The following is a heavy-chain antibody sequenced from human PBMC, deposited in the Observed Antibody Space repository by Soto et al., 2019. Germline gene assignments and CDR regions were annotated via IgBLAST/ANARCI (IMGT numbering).Heavy chain of an antibody. CDR3: ARFLQPGIAAAGSYYYYYGMDV. Sequence: GASVKVSCKASGYIFTSYYMHWVRQAPGQGLEWMGIINPSGGSTSYAQKFQGRVTMTRDTSTSTVYIELSSLRSEDTAVYYCARFLQPGIAAAGSYYYYYGMDVWGQGTTVTVSS. V-gene: IGHV1-46*01. CDR1: GYIFTSYY. J-gene: IGHJ6*02. CDR2: INPSGGST. D-gene: IGHD6-13*01.